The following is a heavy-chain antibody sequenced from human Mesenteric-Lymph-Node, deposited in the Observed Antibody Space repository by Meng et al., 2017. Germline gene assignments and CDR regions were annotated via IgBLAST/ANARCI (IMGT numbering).Heavy chain of an antibody. CDR1: GFTFSSYG. CDR2: IWYDGSNK. J-gene: IGHJ4*02. Sequence: GGSLRLSCAASGFTFSSYGMHWVRQAPGKGLEWVAVIWYDGSNKYYADSVKGRFTISRDNSKNTLYLQMNSLRAEDTAVYYCARGLGLGELSTGIWGQGTLVTVSS. CDR3: ARGLGLGELSTGI. D-gene: IGHD3-16*02. V-gene: IGHV3-33*01.